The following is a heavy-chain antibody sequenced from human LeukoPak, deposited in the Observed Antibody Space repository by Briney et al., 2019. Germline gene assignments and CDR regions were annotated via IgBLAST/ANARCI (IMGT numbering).Heavy chain of an antibody. CDR3: ARVVVAATSLYFDY. Sequence: SETLSLTCAVSGGSISSGGYSWSWIQQPPGKGLEWIGYIYHSGSTYYNPSLKSRVTISVDRSKNQFSLKLSSVTAADTAVYYCARVVVAATSLYFDYWGQGTLVTVSS. CDR2: IYHSGST. CDR1: GGSISSGGYS. D-gene: IGHD2-15*01. V-gene: IGHV4-30-2*01. J-gene: IGHJ4*02.